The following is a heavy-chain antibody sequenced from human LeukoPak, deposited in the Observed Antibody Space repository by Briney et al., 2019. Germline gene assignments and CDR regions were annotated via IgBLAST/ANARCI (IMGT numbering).Heavy chain of an antibody. CDR3: AKVITIFGVLIGVDAFDI. CDR2: ISWNSGSL. J-gene: IGHJ3*02. V-gene: IGHV3-9*01. Sequence: PGRSLRLSCAGSGFTFDNYGMHWVRQAPGKGLEWVSGISWNSGSLAYADSAKGRFTISRDNAKNSLYLQMNSLKAEDTALYYCAKVITIFGVLIGVDAFDIWGPGTMVTVSS. D-gene: IGHD3-3*01. CDR1: GFTFDNYG.